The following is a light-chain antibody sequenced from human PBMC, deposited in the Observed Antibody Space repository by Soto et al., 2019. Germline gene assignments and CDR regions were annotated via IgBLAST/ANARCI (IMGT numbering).Light chain of an antibody. CDR3: AAWDDSISGPV. J-gene: IGLJ2*01. V-gene: IGLV1-47*03. CDR2: RNN. Sequence: QSVLTQPPSASGTPGQRVTISCSGSSSNIGSNYVYWYQQLPGTAPTLLIYRNNQRPSGVHDRFSGTNSGTSASLAISGLWSEDEADYYCAAWDDSISGPVFGGGTKLTVL. CDR1: SSNIGSNY.